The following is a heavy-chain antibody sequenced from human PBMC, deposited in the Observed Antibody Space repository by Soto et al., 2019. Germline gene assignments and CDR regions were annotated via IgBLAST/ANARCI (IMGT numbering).Heavy chain of an antibody. J-gene: IGHJ4*02. CDR1: GFKFDDYT. CDR3: IKGLNIDYNSAWFYFDY. CDR2: ISWSGNNL. V-gene: IGHV3-9*01. Sequence: EVQLVESGGGLVQPGRSLRLSCAASGFKFDDYTMHWVRQTPGKGLEWVSSISWSGNNLDYRDSVKGRFTISRDNAKNSLYLQMNSLRVEDTALYYCIKGLNIDYNSAWFYFDYGGQGTVVTVSS. D-gene: IGHD6-19*01.